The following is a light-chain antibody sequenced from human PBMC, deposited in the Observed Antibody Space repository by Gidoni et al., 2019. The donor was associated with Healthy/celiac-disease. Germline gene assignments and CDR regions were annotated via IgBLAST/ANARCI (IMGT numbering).Light chain of an antibody. J-gene: IGLJ1*01. CDR3: NSYTSSSTLYV. V-gene: IGLV2-14*01. CDR2: EVS. Sequence: QSALTQPASVSGSPGQSITISCTGTSSDVGGYNDVSWYQQHPGKAPKLIIFEVSYRPSGVSQRFSGSKSGNTASLSISGLQAEDEADYYCNSYTSSSTLYVFGTGTKVTVL. CDR1: SSDVGGYND.